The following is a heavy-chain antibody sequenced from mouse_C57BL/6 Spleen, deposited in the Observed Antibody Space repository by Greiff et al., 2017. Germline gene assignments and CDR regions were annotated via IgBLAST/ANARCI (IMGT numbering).Heavy chain of an antibody. Sequence: VQLQQSGPELVKPGASVKMSCKASGYTFTDYNMHWVKQSHGKSLEWIGYINPNNGGTSYNQKFKGKATLTVNKSSSTAYLELRSLTSEDSAVYYYASACGYDMGFAYWGQGTLVTVSA. J-gene: IGHJ3*01. CDR1: GYTFTDYN. CDR2: INPNNGGT. CDR3: ASACGYDMGFAY. V-gene: IGHV1-22*01. D-gene: IGHD2-14*01.